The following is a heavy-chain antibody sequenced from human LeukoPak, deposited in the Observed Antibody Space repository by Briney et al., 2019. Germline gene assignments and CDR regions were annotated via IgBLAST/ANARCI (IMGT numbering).Heavy chain of an antibody. D-gene: IGHD5-12*01. J-gene: IGHJ4*02. CDR3: ARDVSGYDSAYYFDY. CDR1: GFTFSSYS. Sequence: SGGSLRLSCAASGFTFSSYSMNWVRQAPGKGLEWVSSISSSSSYIYYADSVKGRFTISRDNAKNSLYLQMNSLRAEDTAVYYRARDVSGYDSAYYFDYWGQGTLVTVSS. CDR2: ISSSSSYI. V-gene: IGHV3-21*01.